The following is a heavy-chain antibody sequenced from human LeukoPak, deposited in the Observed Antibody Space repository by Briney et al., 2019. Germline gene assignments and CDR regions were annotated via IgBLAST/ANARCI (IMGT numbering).Heavy chain of an antibody. V-gene: IGHV2-5*08. D-gene: IGHD3-10*01. Sequence: KESGPALVKPTQTLTLTCTFSGFSLSASGMRVSWIRQPPGKALEWLALIYWNDDKRYSPSLKSRLTITKDTSKNQVVLTMTNMDPVDTATYYCAHRQYGVRGVTAYFDYWGQGTLVTVSS. J-gene: IGHJ4*02. CDR1: GFSLSASGMR. CDR2: IYWNDDK. CDR3: AHRQYGVRGVTAYFDY.